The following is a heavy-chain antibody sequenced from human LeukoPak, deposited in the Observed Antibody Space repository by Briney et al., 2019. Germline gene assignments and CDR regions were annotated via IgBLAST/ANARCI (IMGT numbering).Heavy chain of an antibody. CDR3: AKDIYGTGIQDAFDI. V-gene: IGHV3-9*03. CDR1: GFTFDDYA. J-gene: IGHJ3*02. Sequence: QPGRSLRLSCAASGFTFDDYAMHWVRQAPGKGLEWVSSISWNSGRIGYADSVKGRFTISRDNAKNSLYLQMNSLRAEDMALYFCAKDIYGTGIQDAFDIWGQGTMATVSS. CDR2: ISWNSGRI. D-gene: IGHD1-1*01.